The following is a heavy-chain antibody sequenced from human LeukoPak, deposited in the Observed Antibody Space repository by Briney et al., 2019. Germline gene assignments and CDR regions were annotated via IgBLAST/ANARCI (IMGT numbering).Heavy chain of an antibody. V-gene: IGHV3-21*01. CDR2: ISYINGDM. D-gene: IGHD5-12*01. Sequence: GGSLRLSCAVSGLTFSSSWMNWVRQAPGKGLEWVSSISYINGDMYYADSVKGRFTISRDNAKNSLYLQMNSLRAEDTAVYYCARLYSGSLDYWGQGTLVTVSS. J-gene: IGHJ4*02. CDR3: ARLYSGSLDY. CDR1: GLTFSSSW.